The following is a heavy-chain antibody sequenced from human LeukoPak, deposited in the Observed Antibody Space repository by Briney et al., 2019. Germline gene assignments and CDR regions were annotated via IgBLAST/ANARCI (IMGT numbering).Heavy chain of an antibody. CDR3: ARIGDGYNLDY. D-gene: IGHD5-24*01. V-gene: IGHV2-70*04. CDR2: IDWDDDK. J-gene: IGHJ4*02. Sequence: QTLSLTXTFSGFSLRTSGMRVSGIRQPPGKALEWLARIDWDDDKFYRTSLKTRLTISKDTSKSQVVLTMTNMDPVDTATYHCARIGDGYNLDYWGQGTQVTVSS. CDR1: GFSLRTSGMR.